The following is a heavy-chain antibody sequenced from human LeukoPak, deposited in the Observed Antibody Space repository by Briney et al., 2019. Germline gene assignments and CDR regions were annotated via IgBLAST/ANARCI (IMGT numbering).Heavy chain of an antibody. J-gene: IGHJ4*02. D-gene: IGHD7-27*01. CDR3: AKLFTGELDY. Sequence: GESLKISCKGSGYXFTSYWIIWVRQMPGKGLEWMGRIDPSDSYTNYSPSFQGHVTISADKSISTAYLQWSSLKASDTAMYYCAKLFTGELDYWGQGTLVTVSS. CDR1: GYXFTSYW. V-gene: IGHV5-10-1*01. CDR2: IDPSDSYT.